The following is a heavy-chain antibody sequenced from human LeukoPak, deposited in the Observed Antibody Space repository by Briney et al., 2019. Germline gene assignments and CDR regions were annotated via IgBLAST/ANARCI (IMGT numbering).Heavy chain of an antibody. D-gene: IGHD4-17*01. CDR3: ARGHDYGDYED. Sequence: GRSVRLYCAASAFTFSSYAMHWVRQAPGKGLVWVAVISYDGSNKYYAYYVKGRFTISRDNSKNTMYLQMNSLRAEDTAVYYCARGHDYGDYEDWGQGTLVTVSS. CDR2: ISYDGSNK. V-gene: IGHV3-30*04. J-gene: IGHJ4*02. CDR1: AFTFSSYA.